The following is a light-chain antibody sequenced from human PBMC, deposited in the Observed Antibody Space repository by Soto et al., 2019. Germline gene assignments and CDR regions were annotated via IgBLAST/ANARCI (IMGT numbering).Light chain of an antibody. Sequence: EIVLTQSPATLSLSPGERATLSCRASQSVSSYLAWYQQKPGQAPRLLIYDASNRATGILARFSGSGSGTDFTRTISSLEPEDLAVYYCQQRSNWPLTFGHGTKLEIK. CDR1: QSVSSY. CDR3: QQRSNWPLT. J-gene: IGKJ2*01. V-gene: IGKV3-11*01. CDR2: DAS.